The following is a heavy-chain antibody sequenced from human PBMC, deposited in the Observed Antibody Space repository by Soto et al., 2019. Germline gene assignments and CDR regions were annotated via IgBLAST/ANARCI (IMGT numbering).Heavy chain of an antibody. CDR2: INHSGST. CDR1: GGSFSGYD. CDR3: AREVGSRYGMDV. D-gene: IGHD6-13*01. Sequence: SETLSLTCAVYGGSFSGYDWSWIRQPPGKGLEWIGEINHSGSTNYNPSLKSRVTISVDTSKNQFSLKLSSVTAADTAVYYCAREVGSRYGMDVWGQGTTVTVSS. J-gene: IGHJ6*02. V-gene: IGHV4-34*01.